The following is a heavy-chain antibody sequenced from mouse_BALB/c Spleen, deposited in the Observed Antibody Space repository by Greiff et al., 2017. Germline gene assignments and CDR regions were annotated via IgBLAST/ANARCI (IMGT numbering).Heavy chain of an antibody. CDR2: IWGDGST. D-gene: IGHD2-4*01. CDR3: ARDTGMITAWFAY. V-gene: IGHV2-6-7*01. J-gene: IGHJ3*01. Sequence: QVQLQQSGPGLVAPSQSLSITCTVSGFSFTGYGVNWVRQPPGKGLEWLGMIWGDGSTDYNSALKSRLSISKDNSKSQVFLKMNSLQTDDTARYYCARDTGMITAWFAYWGQGTLVTVSA. CDR1: GFSFTGYG.